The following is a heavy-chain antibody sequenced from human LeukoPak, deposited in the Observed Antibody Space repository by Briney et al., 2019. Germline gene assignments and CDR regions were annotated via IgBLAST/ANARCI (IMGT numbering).Heavy chain of an antibody. CDR2: ISHDGVDK. V-gene: IGHV3-30*18. CDR1: GFTFDTYG. D-gene: IGHD2-2*01. CDR3: AKGGYCSATRCYVGKGMDD. J-gene: IGHJ4*02. Sequence: GGSLRPSCAASGFTFDTYGMHWVRQAPGKGLEWVAVISHDGVDKYYADSVKGRFTISRDNSKNTVSLQVNSLRAEDTAAYYCAKGGYCSATRCYVGKGMDDWGQGTLVTVSS.